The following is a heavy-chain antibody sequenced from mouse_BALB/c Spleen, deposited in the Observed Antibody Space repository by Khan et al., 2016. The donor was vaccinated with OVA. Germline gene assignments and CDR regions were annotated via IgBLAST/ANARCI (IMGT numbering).Heavy chain of an antibody. Sequence: EVQLQESGPGLVKPSQSLSLTCTVTGYSITSDYAWNWIRQFPGNKLEWMGYIRYSGSTTYNPSLKSRISITRDTSKNQFFLPLNSVTTEDTGTYYCTKEGFHYGSSYGAFDYWGQGTTLTVSS. V-gene: IGHV3-2*02. CDR3: TKEGFHYGSSYGAFDY. CDR2: IRYSGST. D-gene: IGHD1-1*01. CDR1: GYSITSDYA. J-gene: IGHJ2*01.